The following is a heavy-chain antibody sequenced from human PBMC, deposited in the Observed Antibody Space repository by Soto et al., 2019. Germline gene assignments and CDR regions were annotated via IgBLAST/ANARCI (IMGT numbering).Heavy chain of an antibody. V-gene: IGHV1-18*01. CDR1: GYTFTSYY. CDR2: ISAYNGNT. Sequence: QVQLVQSGAEVKKPGASVKVSCKASGYTFTSYYISWVRQAPGQGLEXMGWISAYNGNTNYAQKLQGRVTMTTDTXXXXXXXXXXXXXXXXXXXXXXXXXXXXXXNWGQGXLVTVSS. CDR3: XXXXXXXXN. J-gene: IGHJ4*02.